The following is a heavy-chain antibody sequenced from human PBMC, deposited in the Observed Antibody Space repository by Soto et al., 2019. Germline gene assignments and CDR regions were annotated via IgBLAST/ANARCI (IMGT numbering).Heavy chain of an antibody. V-gene: IGHV3-23*01. Sequence: YADSVKGRFTISRDNSKNTLYLQMNSLRAEDTAVYYCAKREGEDPLSGYYYMDVWGKGTTVTVSS. CDR3: AKREGEDPLSGYYYMDV. J-gene: IGHJ6*03. D-gene: IGHD2-21*01.